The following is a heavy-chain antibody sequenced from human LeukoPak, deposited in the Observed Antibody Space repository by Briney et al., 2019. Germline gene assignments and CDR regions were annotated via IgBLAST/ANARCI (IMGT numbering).Heavy chain of an antibody. D-gene: IGHD2-21*02. CDR2: FYHDETT. J-gene: IGHJ4*02. V-gene: IGHV4-38-2*02. CDR1: GYSVSSAFY. CDR3: AGADSEDFFDY. Sequence: PSETLSLTCTVSGYSVSSAFYWGWIRQPPGKGLEWVGSFYHDETTYYNPSLKSRVTLSVDTSKRQFYLDMYSVTAADTAVYYCAGADSEDFFDYWGRGALVTVSS.